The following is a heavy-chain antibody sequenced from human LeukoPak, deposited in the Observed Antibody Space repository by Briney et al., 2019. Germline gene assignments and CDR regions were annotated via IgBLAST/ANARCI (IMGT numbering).Heavy chain of an antibody. V-gene: IGHV4-59*08. CDR1: GGSMSSYY. J-gene: IGHJ4*02. D-gene: IGHD5-24*01. CDR3: ARGARAGYNLEPFDY. Sequence: PSETLSLTCTVSGGSMSSYYWSWIRQPPGKGLEWIGYIYYSGSTKYNPSLKSRVTISVDTSKNQLSLKLSSVTAADTAVYYCARGARAGYNLEPFDYWGQGTLVTVSS. CDR2: IYYSGST.